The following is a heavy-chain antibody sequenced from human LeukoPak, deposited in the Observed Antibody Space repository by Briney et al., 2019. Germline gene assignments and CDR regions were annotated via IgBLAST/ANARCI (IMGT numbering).Heavy chain of an antibody. D-gene: IGHD3-22*01. CDR3: ARDGDSSGYDWFDP. Sequence: SVKVSCKASGFTFTSSAVQWVRQARGQRLEWIGWIVVGSGNTNYAQKFQERVTITRDMSTSTAYMELSSLRSEDTAVYYCARDGDSSGYDWFDPWGQGTLVTVSS. CDR2: IVVGSGNT. CDR1: GFTFTSSA. J-gene: IGHJ5*02. V-gene: IGHV1-58*01.